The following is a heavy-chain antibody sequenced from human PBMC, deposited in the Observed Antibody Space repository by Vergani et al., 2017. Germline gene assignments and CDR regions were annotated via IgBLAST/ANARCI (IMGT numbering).Heavy chain of an antibody. CDR1: GFTFSSYW. CDR3: ARAGITMVRGVITPFDY. Sequence: EVQLVESGGGLVQPGGSLRLSCAASGFTFSSYWMHWVRQAPGKGLVWVSRINSDGSSTSYADSVKGRFTISRDNAKNTLYLQMNSLRAEDTAVYYCARAGITMVRGVITPFDYWGQGTLVTVSS. V-gene: IGHV3-74*01. CDR2: INSDGSST. D-gene: IGHD3-10*01. J-gene: IGHJ4*02.